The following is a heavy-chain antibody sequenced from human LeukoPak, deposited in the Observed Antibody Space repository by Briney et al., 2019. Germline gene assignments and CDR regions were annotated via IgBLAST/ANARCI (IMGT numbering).Heavy chain of an antibody. V-gene: IGHV3-20*04. CDR3: ARAPVGGAYYYYYYMDV. CDR1: GFTFDDYG. CDR2: INWNGGST. Sequence: QTGGSLRLSCAASGFTFDDYGMGWVRQAPGKGLEWVSGINWNGGSTGYADSVKGRFTISRDNAKNSLYLQMNSLRAEDTALYYCARAPVGGAYYYYYYMDVWGKGTTVTVSS. D-gene: IGHD3-16*01. J-gene: IGHJ6*03.